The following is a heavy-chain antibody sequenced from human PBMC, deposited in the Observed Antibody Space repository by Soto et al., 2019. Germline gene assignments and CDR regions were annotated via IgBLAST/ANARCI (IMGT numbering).Heavy chain of an antibody. Sequence: QVQLQQWGAGLLKPSETLSLTCAVYGGSFSGYYWSWIRQPPGKGLEWIGEINHSGSTNYNPSLKSRVTISVDTSKNQFSLERSSVTAADTAVYYCARGWSGWRVWLDYWGQGTLVTVSS. CDR3: ARGWSGWRVWLDY. J-gene: IGHJ4*02. CDR1: GGSFSGYY. V-gene: IGHV4-34*01. CDR2: INHSGST. D-gene: IGHD6-19*01.